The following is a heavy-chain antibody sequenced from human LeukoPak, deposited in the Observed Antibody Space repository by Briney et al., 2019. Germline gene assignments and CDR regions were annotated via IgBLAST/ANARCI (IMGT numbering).Heavy chain of an antibody. CDR2: IIPIFGTA. D-gene: IGHD3-3*01. CDR3: ASSSPFGVNNWFDP. Sequence: ASVKVSCKASGGTFSSYAISWVRQAPGQGLEWMGGIIPIFGTANYAQKFQGRVTITTDESTSTAYMELSSLRSEDTAVYYCASSSPFGVNNWFDPWGQGTLVTVSP. V-gene: IGHV1-69*05. J-gene: IGHJ5*02. CDR1: GGTFSSYA.